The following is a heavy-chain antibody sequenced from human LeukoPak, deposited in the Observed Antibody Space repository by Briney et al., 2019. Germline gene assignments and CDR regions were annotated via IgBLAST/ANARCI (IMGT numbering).Heavy chain of an antibody. V-gene: IGHV3-48*01. CDR1: GFTFSSYS. J-gene: IGHJ4*02. CDR3: ARDWDRGSRGYFDY. Sequence: PGRSLRLSCAASGFTFSSYSMNWVRQAPGKGLEWVSYISSSSSTIYYADSVKGRFTISRDNAKNSLYLQMNSLRAEDTAVYYCARDWDRGSRGYFDYWGQGTLVTVSS. CDR2: ISSSSSTI. D-gene: IGHD6-13*01.